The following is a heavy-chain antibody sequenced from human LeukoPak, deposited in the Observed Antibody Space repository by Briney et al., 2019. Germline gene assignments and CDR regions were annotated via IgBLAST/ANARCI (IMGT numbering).Heavy chain of an antibody. CDR3: ARDLSGVSGYTYGRGIDY. CDR2: IKKDGSEK. J-gene: IGHJ4*02. Sequence: GGSLRLSCAASGFTFSSYSMNWVRQAPGKGLEWVANIKKDGSEKYYVDSVKGRFTISRDNAKTSLYLQMNSLRAEDTAVYYCARDLSGVSGYTYGRGIDYWGQGTLVTVSS. CDR1: GFTFSSYS. V-gene: IGHV3-7*01. D-gene: IGHD5-18*01.